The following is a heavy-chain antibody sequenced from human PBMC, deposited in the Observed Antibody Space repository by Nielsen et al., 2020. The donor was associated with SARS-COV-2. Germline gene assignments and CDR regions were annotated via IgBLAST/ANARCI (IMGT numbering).Heavy chain of an antibody. Sequence: WIRQPPGKGLEWIGEIYHSGSTNYNPSLKSRVTISVDTSKNQFSLKLSSVTAADTAVYYCAGSLDCSSTSCYVLWGYYYYGMDVWGQGTTVTVSS. V-gene: IGHV4-4*02. D-gene: IGHD2-2*01. CDR3: AGSLDCSSTSCYVLWGYYYYGMDV. J-gene: IGHJ6*02. CDR2: IYHSGST.